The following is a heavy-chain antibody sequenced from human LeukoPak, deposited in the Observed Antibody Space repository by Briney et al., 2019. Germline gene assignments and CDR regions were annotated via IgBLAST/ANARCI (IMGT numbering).Heavy chain of an antibody. CDR3: AREGY. CDR1: GFTFSSYS. V-gene: IGHV3-21*04. Sequence: GGSLRLSCAASGFTFSSYSMNWVRQAPGKGLEWVSYFSTSSSHIYYADSVKGRFTISRDNSKNTLYLQMNSLRAEDTAVYYCAREGYWGQGTLVTVSS. CDR2: FSTSSSHI. J-gene: IGHJ4*02.